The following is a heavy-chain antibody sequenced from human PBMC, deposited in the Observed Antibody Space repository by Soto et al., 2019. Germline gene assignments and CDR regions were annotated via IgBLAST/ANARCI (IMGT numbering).Heavy chain of an antibody. CDR3: TTPRASYDILTGYYYYYYGMDV. CDR2: IKSKTDGGTT. D-gene: IGHD3-9*01. Sequence: GGSLRLSCAASGFTFSNAWMSWVRQAPGKGLEWVGRIKSKTDGGTTDYAAPVKGRFTISRDDSKNTLYLQMNSLKTEDTAVYYCTTPRASYDILTGYYYYYYGMDVWGQGTTVTVSS. J-gene: IGHJ6*02. CDR1: GFTFSNAW. V-gene: IGHV3-15*01.